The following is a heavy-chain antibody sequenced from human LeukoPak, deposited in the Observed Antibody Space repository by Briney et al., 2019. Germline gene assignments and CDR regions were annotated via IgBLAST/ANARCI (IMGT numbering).Heavy chain of an antibody. D-gene: IGHD3-10*01. CDR2: IYHSGST. Sequence: SETLSLTCTVSGASISTYYWSWIRQPPGKGLEWIGYIYHSGSTHSIPSLRSRVTISLDTSKNQFSLKLSSVTAADTAVYYCARRSMVRGVGTIDYWGQGTLVTVSS. CDR3: ARRSMVRGVGTIDY. CDR1: GASISTYY. J-gene: IGHJ4*02. V-gene: IGHV4-59*12.